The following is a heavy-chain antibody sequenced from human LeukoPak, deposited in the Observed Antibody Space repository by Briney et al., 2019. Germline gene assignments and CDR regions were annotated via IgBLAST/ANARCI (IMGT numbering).Heavy chain of an antibody. D-gene: IGHD4-11*01. Sequence: HTGGSLRLSCAASGFTFSAYSMNWVRQAPEKGLEWVSYIGSSSSPIYYADSVKGRFTISRDNAKNSLYLQMDSLRAEVTAVYYCARDQAYSFDYWGQGTLVTVSS. CDR2: IGSSSSPI. J-gene: IGHJ4*02. V-gene: IGHV3-48*01. CDR3: ARDQAYSFDY. CDR1: GFTFSAYS.